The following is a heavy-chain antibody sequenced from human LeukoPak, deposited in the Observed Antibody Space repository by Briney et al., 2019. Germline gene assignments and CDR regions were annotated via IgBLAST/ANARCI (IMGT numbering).Heavy chain of an antibody. Sequence: GGSLRLSCAASGFTVSSDYMSWVRQAPGKGLEWVSVIYSGGRTYYADSVKGRFTISRDNAKNSLYPQMNSLRAEDTAVYYCARSMSITMIVVVTYYYYMDVWGKGTTVTVSS. CDR2: IYSGGRT. D-gene: IGHD3-22*01. CDR3: ARSMSITMIVVVTYYYYMDV. J-gene: IGHJ6*03. CDR1: GFTVSSDY. V-gene: IGHV3-53*01.